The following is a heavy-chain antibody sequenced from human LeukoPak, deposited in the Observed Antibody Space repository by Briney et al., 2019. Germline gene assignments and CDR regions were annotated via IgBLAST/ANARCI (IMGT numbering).Heavy chain of an antibody. Sequence: SETLSLTCALSGGSFNPRSDFWGWIRQPPGKGLEWIGSISYSGSTYYSLSLRSRVSISVDTSKNQFSLKLTSVTAADTAMYYCTRHHSVRQLWFWYFDFWGQGSLVTVSS. CDR3: TRHHSVRQLWFWYFDF. CDR2: ISYSGST. D-gene: IGHD3-10*01. V-gene: IGHV4-39*01. J-gene: IGHJ4*02. CDR1: GGSFNPRSDF.